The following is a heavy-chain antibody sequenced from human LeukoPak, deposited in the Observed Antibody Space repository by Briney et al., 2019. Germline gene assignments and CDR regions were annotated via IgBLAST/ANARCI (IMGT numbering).Heavy chain of an antibody. CDR1: GFTFSSYA. CDR2: ISYDGSNK. CDR3: VRDLGFRGWSDYGSGSSAFDY. V-gene: IGHV3-30*04. J-gene: IGHJ4*02. Sequence: GGSLRLSCAASGFTFSSYAMHWVRQAPGKGLEWVAVISYDGSNKYYADSVKGRFTISRDNSKNTLYLQMNSLRAEDTAVYYCVRDLGFRGWSDYGSGSSAFDYWGQGTLVTVSS. D-gene: IGHD3-10*01.